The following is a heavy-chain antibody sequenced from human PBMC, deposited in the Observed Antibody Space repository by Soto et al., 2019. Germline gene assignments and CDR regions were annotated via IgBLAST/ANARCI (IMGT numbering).Heavy chain of an antibody. Sequence: PGGSLRLSCAASGFTFSSYAMSWVRQAPGKGLEWVSAISGSGGSTYYADSVKGRFTISRDNSKNTLYLQMNSLRAEDTAVYYCAKTPQQPWSSGWYCFDYWGQGTLVTVPS. J-gene: IGHJ4*02. CDR3: AKTPQQPWSSGWYCFDY. CDR2: ISGSGGST. D-gene: IGHD6-19*01. CDR1: GFTFSSYA. V-gene: IGHV3-23*01.